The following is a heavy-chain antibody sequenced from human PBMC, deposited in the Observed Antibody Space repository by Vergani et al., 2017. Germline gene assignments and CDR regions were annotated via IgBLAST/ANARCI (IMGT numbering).Heavy chain of an antibody. Sequence: EVQLLESGGGLVQPGGSLRLSCAASGFTFSSYAMSWVRQAPGKGLEWVSAISGSGGSTYYADSVKGRFTISRDNSKNKLYLQMNSLRAEDTAVYYCAKDKVAYDILGRVAYYYYCMDVWGQGTTVTVSS. V-gene: IGHV3-23*01. CDR3: AKDKVAYDILGRVAYYYYCMDV. CDR2: ISGSGGST. J-gene: IGHJ6*02. D-gene: IGHD3-9*01. CDR1: GFTFSSYA.